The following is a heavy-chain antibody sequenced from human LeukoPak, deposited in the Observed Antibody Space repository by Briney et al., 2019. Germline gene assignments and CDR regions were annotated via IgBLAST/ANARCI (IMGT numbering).Heavy chain of an antibody. J-gene: IGHJ4*02. V-gene: IGHV4-59*01. Sequence: SETLSLTCTVSGGSISSYYWTWIRQPPGMGLEWIGYIYHRGSANYNPSLKSRVTIAVDTSKNQFSLTLSSVTAADAAVYYCARAGDYYVSGSYLGYWGQGTLVTVSS. CDR1: GGSISSYY. CDR2: IYHRGSA. CDR3: ARAGDYYVSGSYLGY. D-gene: IGHD3-10*01.